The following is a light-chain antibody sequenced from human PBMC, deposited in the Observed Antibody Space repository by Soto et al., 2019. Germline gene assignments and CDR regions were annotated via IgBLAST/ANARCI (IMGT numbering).Light chain of an antibody. V-gene: IGLV2-14*01. CDR1: SSDVGRYNY. Sequence: QSVLTQPASVSGSPGQSITISCTGTSSDVGRYNYVSWYQQHPGKAPKLTIYDVSNRPSGVSSRFSGSKSGNTASLTISGLQAEDAADYYCSSFTSSSTYVFGTGTKVTV. J-gene: IGLJ1*01. CDR2: DVS. CDR3: SSFTSSSTYV.